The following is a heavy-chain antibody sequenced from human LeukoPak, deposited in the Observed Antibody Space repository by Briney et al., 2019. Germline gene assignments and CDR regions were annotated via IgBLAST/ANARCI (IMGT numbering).Heavy chain of an antibody. D-gene: IGHD3-10*01. J-gene: IGHJ4*02. CDR3: ARGYYYGSGSYLAPFDY. V-gene: IGHV4-4*02. Sequence: SETLSLTCAVSGGSISSSNWWSWVRQPPGKGLEWIGEIYHSGSTNYNSSLKSRVTISVDKSKNQFSLKLGSVTAADTSVYYCARGYYYGSGSYLAPFDYWGQGTLVTVSS. CDR2: IYHSGST. CDR1: GGSISSSNW.